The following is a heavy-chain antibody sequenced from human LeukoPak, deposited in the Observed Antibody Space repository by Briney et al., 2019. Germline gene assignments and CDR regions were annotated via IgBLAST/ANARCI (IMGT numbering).Heavy chain of an antibody. Sequence: SETLSLTCAVYGGSFSGYYWSWIRQPPGKGLEWIGEINHSGSTNYNPSLKSRVTISVDTSKNQFSLKLSSVTAADTAVYYCERGLGYGSVYYYYGMDVWGQGTTVTVSS. V-gene: IGHV4-34*01. J-gene: IGHJ6*02. CDR3: ERGLGYGSVYYYYGMDV. CDR1: GGSFSGYY. CDR2: INHSGST. D-gene: IGHD3-10*01.